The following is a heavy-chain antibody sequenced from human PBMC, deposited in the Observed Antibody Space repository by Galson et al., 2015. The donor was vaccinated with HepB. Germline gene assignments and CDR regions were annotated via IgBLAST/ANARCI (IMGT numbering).Heavy chain of an antibody. V-gene: IGHV3-23*01. J-gene: IGHJ4*02. CDR3: ASYAWGSNLYFDS. Sequence: SLRLSCAASGFTFSSYVMSWVRQAPGKGLEWVSDISGSGGGTYYADSVKGRFTISRDNSKNTLYLQMDSLRAEDTAVYYCASYAWGSNLYFDSWGQGTLVTVSS. CDR2: ISGSGGGT. D-gene: IGHD3-16*02. CDR1: GFTFSSYV.